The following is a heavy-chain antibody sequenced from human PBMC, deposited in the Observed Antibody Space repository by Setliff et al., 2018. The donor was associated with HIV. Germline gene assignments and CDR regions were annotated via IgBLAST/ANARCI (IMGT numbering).Heavy chain of an antibody. V-gene: IGHV4-38-2*02. CDR2: IYHSGST. CDR1: GYSISSGYY. J-gene: IGHJ4*02. D-gene: IGHD6-19*01. Sequence: PSETLSLTCTVSGYSISSGYYWGWIWQPPGEGLEWIGSIYHSGSTYYNPSLKSRVTISVDTSKNQFSLKLSSVTAADTAVYYCARESSSGWYNYFDYWGQGTLVTVSS. CDR3: ARESSSGWYNYFDY.